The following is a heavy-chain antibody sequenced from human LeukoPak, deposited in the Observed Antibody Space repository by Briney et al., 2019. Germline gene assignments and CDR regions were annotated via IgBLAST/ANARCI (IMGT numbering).Heavy chain of an antibody. CDR3: ARSRPIRRDGYNYNAFDI. V-gene: IGHV3-53*01. CDR1: GFTVSSNY. CDR2: IYSGGST. J-gene: IGHJ3*02. D-gene: IGHD5-24*01. Sequence: PGGSLRLSCAASGFTVSSNYMSWVRQAPGKGLEWVSVIYSGGSTYYADSVKGRFTISRDNSKNTLYLQMNSLRAEDTAVYYCARSRPIRRDGYNYNAFDIWGQGTMVTVSS.